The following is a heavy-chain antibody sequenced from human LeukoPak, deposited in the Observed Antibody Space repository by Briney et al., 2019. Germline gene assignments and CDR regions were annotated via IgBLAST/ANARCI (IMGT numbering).Heavy chain of an antibody. CDR2: ISYDGSNK. CDR3: ARDLDDSSGSRFDY. V-gene: IGHV3-30*01. Sequence: PGRSLRLSCAASGFTFSSYAMHWVRQAPGKGLEWVAVISYDGSNKYYADSVKGRFTISRDSSKNTLYLQMNSLRAEDTAVYYCARDLDDSSGSRFDYWGQGTLVTVSS. J-gene: IGHJ4*02. CDR1: GFTFSSYA. D-gene: IGHD3-22*01.